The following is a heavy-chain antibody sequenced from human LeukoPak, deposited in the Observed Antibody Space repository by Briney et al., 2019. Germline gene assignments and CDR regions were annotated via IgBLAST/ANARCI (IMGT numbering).Heavy chain of an antibody. Sequence: GGSLRLSCTASGFTFNSYWMTWVRQAPGKGLEWMANIKQDGSQKYHVDSVKGRFTISRDNAKNSLYLQLNSLRAEDTAVYYCARDWSIRAGDVWGQGITVTVSS. CDR2: IKQDGSQK. CDR1: GFTFNSYW. D-gene: IGHD3-3*01. J-gene: IGHJ6*02. CDR3: ARDWSIRAGDV. V-gene: IGHV3-7*03.